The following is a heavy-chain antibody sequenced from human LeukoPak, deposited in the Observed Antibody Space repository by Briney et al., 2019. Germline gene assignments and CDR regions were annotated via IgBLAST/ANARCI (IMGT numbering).Heavy chain of an antibody. V-gene: IGHV4-59*08. J-gene: IGHJ3*02. CDR1: GGSISSYY. Sequence: KTSETLSLTCTVSGGSISSYYWSWIRQPPGKGLEWIGYIYYSGSTNYNPSLKSRVTISVDTSKNQFSLKLSSVTAADTAVYYCARHPPQGRYQLLPYDAFDIWGQGTMVTVSS. CDR2: IYYSGST. CDR3: ARHPPQGRYQLLPYDAFDI. D-gene: IGHD2-2*01.